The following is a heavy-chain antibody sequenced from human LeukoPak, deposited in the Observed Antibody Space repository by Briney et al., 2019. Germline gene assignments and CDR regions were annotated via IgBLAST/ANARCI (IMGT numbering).Heavy chain of an antibody. CDR1: GFTFSSYS. Sequence: GGSLRLSCAASGFTFSSYSMNWVRQAPGKGLEWVSSISSSGSYIYYADSVKGRFTISRDNAKNSLYLQMNSLRAEHTAVYYCARGSDPDGSGRPNPCYYYYGMDVWGQGTTVTVSS. CDR2: ISSSGSYI. J-gene: IGHJ6*02. CDR3: ARGSDPDGSGRPNPCYYYYGMDV. D-gene: IGHD3-10*01. V-gene: IGHV3-21*01.